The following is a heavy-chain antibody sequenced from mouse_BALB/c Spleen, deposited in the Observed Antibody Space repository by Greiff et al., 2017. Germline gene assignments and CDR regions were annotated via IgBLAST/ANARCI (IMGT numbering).Heavy chain of an antibody. V-gene: IGHV1-14*01. D-gene: IGHD2-2*01. CDR1: GYTFTSYV. J-gene: IGHJ3*01. Sequence: VQLQPSGPELVKPGASVKMSCKASGYTFTSYVMHWVKQKPGQGLEWIGYINPYNDGTKYNEKFKGKATLTSDKSSSTAYMELSSLTSEDSAVYYCARGGDVYEAWFAYWGQGTLVTVSA. CDR2: INPYNDGT. CDR3: ARGGDVYEAWFAY.